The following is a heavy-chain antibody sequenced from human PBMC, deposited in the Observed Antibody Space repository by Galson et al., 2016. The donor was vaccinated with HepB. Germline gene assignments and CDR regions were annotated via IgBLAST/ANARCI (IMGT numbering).Heavy chain of an antibody. D-gene: IGHD3-22*01. J-gene: IGHJ4*02. Sequence: RQSPGKGLEWFGSILYSGSPYYNPSLKSRVTISVDTSKNQLSLKLSSVTAADTAVYYCARMGSDNRGPTNRFFDYWGQGTLVTVSS. CDR3: ARMGSDNRGPTNRFFDY. V-gene: IGHV4-39*01. CDR2: ILYSGSP.